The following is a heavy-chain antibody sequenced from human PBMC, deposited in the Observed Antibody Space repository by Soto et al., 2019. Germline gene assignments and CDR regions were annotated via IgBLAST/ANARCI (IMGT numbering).Heavy chain of an antibody. CDR3: ARDSHRSGWYGVYYGMDV. Sequence: ASVKVSCKTSGYTFSNYGITWVRQAPGQPLEWLGWISLYSDGTNYAQKFQGRVSMTTDTSTTTAYMELRSLRSDDTAVYYCARDSHRSGWYGVYYGMDVWGQGTTVTVSS. V-gene: IGHV1-18*01. CDR2: ISLYSDGT. J-gene: IGHJ6*02. D-gene: IGHD6-19*01. CDR1: GYTFSNYG.